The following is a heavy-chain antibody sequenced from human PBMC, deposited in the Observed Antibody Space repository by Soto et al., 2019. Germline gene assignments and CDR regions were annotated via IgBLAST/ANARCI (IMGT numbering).Heavy chain of an antibody. J-gene: IGHJ5*02. CDR3: ARYGSGSSVWFDP. CDR2: IYYSGST. CDR1: GGSISSYY. Sequence: SETLSLTCTVSGGSISSYYWSWIRQPPGKGLEGIGYIYYSGSTNYNPSLKSRVTISVDTSKNQFSLKLSAVTAADTAVYYCARYGSGSSVWFDPWGQGTLVTVSS. D-gene: IGHD3-10*01. V-gene: IGHV4-59*01.